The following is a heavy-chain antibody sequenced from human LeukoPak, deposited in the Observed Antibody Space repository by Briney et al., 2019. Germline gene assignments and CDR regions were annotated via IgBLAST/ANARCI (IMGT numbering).Heavy chain of an antibody. Sequence: KPSETLSLTCTVSGGSISDYYWTWIRQPPGKGLEWIGYIYNTGSTNYNPSLKSRVTISVDTSKNQFSLKLSSVTAADTAVYYCAREGDAFDIWGQGTMVTVSS. J-gene: IGHJ3*02. CDR2: IYNTGST. CDR3: AREGDAFDI. CDR1: GGSISDYY. V-gene: IGHV4-59*01.